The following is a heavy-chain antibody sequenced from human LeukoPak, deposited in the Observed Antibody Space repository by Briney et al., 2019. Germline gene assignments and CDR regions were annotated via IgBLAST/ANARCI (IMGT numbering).Heavy chain of an antibody. CDR1: GGSINSGIYY. CDR2: IYYSGST. J-gene: IGHJ6*02. Sequence: ASETLSLTCTVSGGSINSGIYYWSWIRQPPGKGLEWIGYIYYSGSTYYNPSLQSRITMSVDMSKNQFSLKLSSVTAADTAVYYCARGFGDSNHYYGMDVWGQGTTVTVSS. CDR3: ARGFGDSNHYYGMDV. V-gene: IGHV4-30-4*01. D-gene: IGHD1-14*01.